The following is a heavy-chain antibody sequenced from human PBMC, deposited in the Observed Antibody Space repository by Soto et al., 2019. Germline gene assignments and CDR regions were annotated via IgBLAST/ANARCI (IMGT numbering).Heavy chain of an antibody. V-gene: IGHV3-30-3*01. CDR3: AREGGLRYFDWLSYYFDY. Sequence: QVQLVESGGGVVQPGRSLRLSCAASGFTFSSYAMHWVRQAPGKGLEWVAVISYDGSNKYYADSVKGRFTISRDNXKXTXXLQMNSLRAEDTAVYYCAREGGLRYFDWLSYYFDYWGQGTLVTVSS. CDR2: ISYDGSNK. CDR1: GFTFSSYA. J-gene: IGHJ4*02. D-gene: IGHD3-9*01.